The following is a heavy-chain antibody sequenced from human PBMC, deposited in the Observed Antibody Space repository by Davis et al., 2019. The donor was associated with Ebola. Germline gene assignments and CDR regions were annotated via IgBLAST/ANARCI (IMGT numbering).Heavy chain of an antibody. J-gene: IGHJ4*02. CDR1: GFTFSSYA. D-gene: IGHD6-6*01. V-gene: IGHV3-30*18. CDR2: ISYDGSNK. CDR3: AKLLMGQLSHFDY. Sequence: PGGSLRLSCAASGFTFSSYAMHWVRQAPGKWLEWVAVISYDGSNKYYADSVKGRFTISRDNSKNTLYLQMNSLRAEDTAMYYCAKLLMGQLSHFDYWGQGTLVTVSS.